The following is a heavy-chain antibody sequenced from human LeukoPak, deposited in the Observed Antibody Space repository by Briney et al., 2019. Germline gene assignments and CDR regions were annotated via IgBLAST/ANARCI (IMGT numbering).Heavy chain of an antibody. CDR1: GYTFTSYG. J-gene: IGHJ4*02. V-gene: IGHV1-18*01. D-gene: IGHD6-19*01. CDR3: ARSRTIAVAGHFDY. CDR2: ISAYNGNT. Sequence: ASVTVSCKASGYTFTSYGISWVRQAPGQGLEWMGWISAYNGNTNYAQKLQGRVTTTTDTSTSTAYMELRSLRSDDTAVYYCARSRTIAVAGHFDYWGQGTLVTVSS.